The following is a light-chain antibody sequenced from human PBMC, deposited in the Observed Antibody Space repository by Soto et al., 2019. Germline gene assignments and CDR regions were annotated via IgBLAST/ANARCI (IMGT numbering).Light chain of an antibody. J-gene: IGLJ3*02. Sequence: QLVLTQPASVSGSPGQSITISCTGTSSDVGGYNYVSWYQHHPGKAPKLLIYEVINRPSGLSNRFSGSKSGNTASLTISGLQAEDEADYYCNSYTTSSTWVFGGGTKLTVL. V-gene: IGLV2-14*01. CDR1: SSDVGGYNY. CDR2: EVI. CDR3: NSYTTSSTWV.